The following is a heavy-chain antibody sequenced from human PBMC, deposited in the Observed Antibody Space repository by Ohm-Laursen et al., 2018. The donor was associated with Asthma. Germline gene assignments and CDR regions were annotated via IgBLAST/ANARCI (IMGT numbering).Heavy chain of an antibody. Sequence: SLRLSCTAFGITFSKAWMSWVRQAPGKGLEWVARIKSNTYGGATDYPASVKGRFTISRDDSKNTLYLQMNNLESEDRAVYYCTTDGYGSGWPYYFDNWGKGTLATVSS. V-gene: IGHV3-15*01. J-gene: IGHJ4*02. CDR2: IKSNTYGGAT. D-gene: IGHD6-19*01. CDR1: GITFSKAW. CDR3: TTDGYGSGWPYYFDN.